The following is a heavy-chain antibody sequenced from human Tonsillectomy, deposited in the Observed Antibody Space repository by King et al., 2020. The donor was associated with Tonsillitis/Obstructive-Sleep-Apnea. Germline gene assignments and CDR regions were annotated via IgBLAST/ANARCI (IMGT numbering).Heavy chain of an antibody. D-gene: IGHD6-13*01. V-gene: IGHV3-30*04. CDR1: GFTFSSYA. Sequence: VQLVESGGGVVQPGRSLRLSCAASGFTFSSYAMHWVRQAPGKGLEWVAVISYDGSNEYCADSVKGRFTISRDNSKNTLYLQMNSLRAEDTAVYYCARDIAAAGTYYGMEVWGQGTTVTFSS. CDR3: ARDIAAAGTYYGMEV. J-gene: IGHJ6*02. CDR2: ISYDGSNE.